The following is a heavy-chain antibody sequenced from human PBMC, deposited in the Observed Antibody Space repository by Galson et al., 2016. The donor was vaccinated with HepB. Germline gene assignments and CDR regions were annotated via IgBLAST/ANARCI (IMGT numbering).Heavy chain of an antibody. CDR2: LKPSGGNT. D-gene: IGHD1-14*01. CDR1: GYTFNTYN. J-gene: IGHJ4*02. CDR3: ARELDHSFYFDY. Sequence: SVKVSCKASGYTFNTYNMHWVRQAPGHGLEGMGILKPSGGNTSYAQKFQDRITMTRDTSTSTVYMELISLRSEDTAVYYCARELDHSFYFDYWGQGTLLTVSS. V-gene: IGHV1-46*02.